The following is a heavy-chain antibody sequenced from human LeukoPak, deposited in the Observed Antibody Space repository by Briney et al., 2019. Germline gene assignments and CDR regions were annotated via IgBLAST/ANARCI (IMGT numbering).Heavy chain of an antibody. V-gene: IGHV4-59*08. CDR1: GGSMRSYY. Sequence: SETLSLTCTVSGGSMRSYYWGWIRQPPGKGPEWIGYIYYSGSTNYNPSLKSRVTISADTSKNHFSLRLSSVTAADTAVYYCARNQLLSLDAFDIWGQGTMVTVSS. CDR2: IYYSGST. CDR3: ARNQLLSLDAFDI. D-gene: IGHD2-2*01. J-gene: IGHJ3*02.